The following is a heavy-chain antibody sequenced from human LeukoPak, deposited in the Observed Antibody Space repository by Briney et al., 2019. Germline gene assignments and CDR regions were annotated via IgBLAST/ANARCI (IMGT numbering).Heavy chain of an antibody. V-gene: IGHV4-34*01. CDR3: ARGPSIAVAGPPRGGMDV. J-gene: IGHJ6*02. CDR1: GASFSAYY. CDR2: INHRGRT. D-gene: IGHD6-19*01. Sequence: GTLSLTCAVYGASFSAYYSSWIRQPPGKGLEWIGAINHRGRTNYNPSLKSRVTISVDTSKNQFSLKLSSVTAADTAVYYCARGPSIAVAGPPRGGMDVWGQGTTVTVSS.